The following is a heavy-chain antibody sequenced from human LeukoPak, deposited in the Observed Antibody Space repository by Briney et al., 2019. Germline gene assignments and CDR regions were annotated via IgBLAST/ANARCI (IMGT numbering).Heavy chain of an antibody. D-gene: IGHD5-18*01. CDR2: IYPGDYDT. Sequence: GESLKISCKGSGYTFTSYWIGWVRQMPGKGLEWMGTIYPGDYDTRYSPSFEGQVTISADKSISTAYPQWSSLNASDTAMYYCARHGEDNYGYAYWGQGTLVTVSS. J-gene: IGHJ4*02. CDR3: ARHGEDNYGYAY. CDR1: GYTFTSYW. V-gene: IGHV5-51*01.